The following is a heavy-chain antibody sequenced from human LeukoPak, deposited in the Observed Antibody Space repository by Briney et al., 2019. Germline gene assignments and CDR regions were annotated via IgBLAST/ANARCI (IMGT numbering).Heavy chain of an antibody. CDR2: FYYSGSS. V-gene: IGHV4-39*01. CDR1: GGSISSDSYY. J-gene: IGHJ4*02. Sequence: SETLSLTCTVSGGSISSDSYYWGWIRQPPGKGLEWIGSFYYSGSSYYNPSLKSRVTISVDTSKNQFSLKLSSVTAADTAVYYCARRDLIVGATREISKSYFDYWGQGTLVTVSS. CDR3: ARRDLIVGATREISKSYFDY. D-gene: IGHD1-26*01.